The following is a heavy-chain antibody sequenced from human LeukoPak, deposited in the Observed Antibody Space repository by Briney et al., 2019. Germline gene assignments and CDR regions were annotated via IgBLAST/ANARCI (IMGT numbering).Heavy chain of an antibody. CDR3: ARDPYYYDSSGYSP. CDR2: LSGSGAST. V-gene: IGHV3-23*01. J-gene: IGHJ4*02. Sequence: GGSLRLSCAVSGFTLSSYGMSWVRQAPGKGLEWVSALSGSGASTYYADSVKGRFTISRDNSKNTLYLQMKSLRAEDTAVYYCARDPYYYDSSGYSPWGQGTLVTVSS. D-gene: IGHD3-22*01. CDR1: GFTLSSYG.